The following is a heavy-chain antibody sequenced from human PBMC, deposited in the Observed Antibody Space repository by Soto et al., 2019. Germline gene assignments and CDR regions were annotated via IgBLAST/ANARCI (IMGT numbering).Heavy chain of an antibody. CDR1: GYTFSSYY. CDR3: GRGLGLGDC. V-gene: IGHV1-46*01. J-gene: IGHJ4*02. CDR2: INPNGGST. Sequence: QVQLLQSGAEVKKPGASVQVSCKASGYTFSSYYIHSVRQAPGQGLEWIGIINPNGGSTNYAQNFKGRITVTRDTSTATVYMDLSALTSDATAIYCCGRGLGLGDCWGQGTLVTVSS.